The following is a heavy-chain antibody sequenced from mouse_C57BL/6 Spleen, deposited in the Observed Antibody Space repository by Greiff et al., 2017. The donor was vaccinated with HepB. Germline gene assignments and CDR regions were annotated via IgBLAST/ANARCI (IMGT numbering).Heavy chain of an antibody. J-gene: IGHJ2*01. CDR1: GYTFTSYW. D-gene: IGHD1-1*01. V-gene: IGHV1-69*01. CDR2: IDPSDSYT. Sequence: VQLQQSGAELVMPGASVKLSCKASGYTFTSYWMHWVKQRPGQGLEWIGEIDPSDSYTNYNQKFKGKSTLTVDKSSSTAYMQLSSLTSEDSAVYYCARGATTVVADYWGQGTTLTVSS. CDR3: ARGATTVVADY.